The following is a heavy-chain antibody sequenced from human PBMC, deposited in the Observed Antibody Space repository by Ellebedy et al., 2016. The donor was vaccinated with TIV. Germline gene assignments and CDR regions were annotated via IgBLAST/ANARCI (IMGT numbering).Heavy chain of an antibody. J-gene: IGHJ4*02. CDR2: ISGSPGST. CDR1: GFTFSSYA. V-gene: IGHV3-23*01. D-gene: IGHD3-22*01. Sequence: GESLKISCAASGFTFSSYAMSWVRQAPGKGLEWVSAISGSPGSTYYADSLKGRFTISRDNSKNTLYLQMNSLRAEDTAVYYCAKGDSSGYTYYFDYWGQGTLVTVSS. CDR3: AKGDSSGYTYYFDY.